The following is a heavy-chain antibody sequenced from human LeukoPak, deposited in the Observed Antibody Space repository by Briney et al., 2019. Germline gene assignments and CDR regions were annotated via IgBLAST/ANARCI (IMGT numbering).Heavy chain of an antibody. J-gene: IGHJ4*02. CDR3: ARLDISSSGWPADY. V-gene: IGHV3-30*03. CDR2: ISYDGSNK. CDR1: GFTFSSYG. D-gene: IGHD6-19*01. Sequence: GGSLRLSCAASGFTFSSYGMHWVRQAPGKGLEWVAVISYDGSNKYYADSVKGRFTISRDNSKNTLYLQMNSLRAEDTAVYYCARLDISSSGWPADYWGQGTLVTVSS.